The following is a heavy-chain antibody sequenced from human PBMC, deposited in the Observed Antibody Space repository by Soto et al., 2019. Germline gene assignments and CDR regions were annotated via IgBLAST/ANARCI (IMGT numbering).Heavy chain of an antibody. CDR1: GFTFSNAW. J-gene: IGHJ4*02. CDR3: TTDPVTMIVVVPSSG. CDR2: IKSKTDGGTT. V-gene: IGHV3-15*07. D-gene: IGHD3-22*01. Sequence: PGGSLRLSCAASGFTFSNAWMNWVRQAPGKGLEWVGRIKSKTDGGTTGYAAPVKGRFTISRDDSKNTLYLQMNSLKTEDTAVYYCTTDPVTMIVVVPSSGWGQGTLVTAPQ.